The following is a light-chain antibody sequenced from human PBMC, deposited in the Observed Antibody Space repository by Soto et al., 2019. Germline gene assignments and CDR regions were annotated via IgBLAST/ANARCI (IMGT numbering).Light chain of an antibody. CDR2: VGTGGIVG. V-gene: IGLV9-49*01. Sequence: QLVLTQPPSASASLGASVTLTCTLSSGYSNYKVDWYQQRPGKGPRFVMRVGTGGIVGSKGDGIPHRFSVLGSGLNRYLTIKNIQEEDESDYHCGADHGSGSNFAYVFGTGTKLTVL. CDR3: GADHGSGSNFAYV. CDR1: SGYSNYK. J-gene: IGLJ1*01.